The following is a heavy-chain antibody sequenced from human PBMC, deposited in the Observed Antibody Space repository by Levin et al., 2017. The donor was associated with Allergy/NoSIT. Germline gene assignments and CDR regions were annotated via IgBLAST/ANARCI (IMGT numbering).Heavy chain of an antibody. CDR3: ARAPKGYSGYELPPDFDY. Sequence: ISCKASGYTFTGYYMHWVRQAPGQGLEWMGWINPNSGGTNYAQKFQGRVTMTRDTSISTAYMELSRLRSDDTAVYYCARAPKGYSGYELPPDFDYWGQGTLVTVSS. V-gene: IGHV1-2*02. D-gene: IGHD5-12*01. CDR2: INPNSGGT. J-gene: IGHJ4*02. CDR1: GYTFTGYY.